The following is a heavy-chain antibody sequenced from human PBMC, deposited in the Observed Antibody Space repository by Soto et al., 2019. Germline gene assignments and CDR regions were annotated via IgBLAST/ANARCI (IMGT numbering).Heavy chain of an antibody. CDR3: AKVRDSSWYSVYDY. J-gene: IGHJ4*02. CDR1: GFTFSSYA. Sequence: GGSLRLSCAASGFTFSSYAMSWVRQAPGKGLEWVSVISGSGGSTYYADSVKGRFTISRDNSKNTLYLQMNSLRVEDTAVYYCAKVRDSSWYSVYDYWGQGTLVTVSS. CDR2: ISGSGGST. V-gene: IGHV3-23*01. D-gene: IGHD6-13*01.